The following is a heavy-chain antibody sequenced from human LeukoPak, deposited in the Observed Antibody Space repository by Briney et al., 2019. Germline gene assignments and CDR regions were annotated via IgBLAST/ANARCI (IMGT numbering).Heavy chain of an antibody. CDR1: GFTLNRYL. V-gene: IGHV3-7*01. Sequence: GGSLRLSCAASGFTLNRYLVSWVGQPAGKGEEGVANIKDVGSEKYYVDSVKGRFTISRDNTKNSLYLQMNSLGAEVTAVYYCARGGGSPAHWGQGTLVTVSS. J-gene: IGHJ4*02. CDR3: ARGGGSPAH. D-gene: IGHD2-15*01. CDR2: IKDVGSEK.